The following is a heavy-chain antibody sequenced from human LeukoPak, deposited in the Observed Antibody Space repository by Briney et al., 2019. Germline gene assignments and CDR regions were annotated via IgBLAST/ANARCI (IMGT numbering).Heavy chain of an antibody. D-gene: IGHD2-8*01. CDR2: IIPIFGTA. CDR1: GYTFTSYD. Sequence: GASVKVSCKASGYTFTSYDINWVRQATGQGLEWMGGIIPIFGTANYAQKFQGRVTITTDESTSTAYMELSSLRSEDTAVYYCALQGNGKFDYWGQGTLVTVSS. CDR3: ALQGNGKFDY. J-gene: IGHJ4*02. V-gene: IGHV1-69*05.